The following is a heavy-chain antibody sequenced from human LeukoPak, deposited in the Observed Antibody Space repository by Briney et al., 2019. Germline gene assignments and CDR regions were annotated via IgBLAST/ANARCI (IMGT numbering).Heavy chain of an antibody. CDR2: IYPGDSDT. D-gene: IGHD2-15*01. CDR1: GYSFANYW. J-gene: IGHJ4*02. CDR3: ARRRHCTSGSCEDFDY. Sequence: MHGESLKISCKGSGYSFANYWIGWVRQMPGKGLEWMGTIYPGDSDTRYSPSFQGQVTISADKSISTAYLQWSSLKAPDTAMYYCARRRHCTSGSCEDFDYWGQGTLVTVSS. V-gene: IGHV5-51*01.